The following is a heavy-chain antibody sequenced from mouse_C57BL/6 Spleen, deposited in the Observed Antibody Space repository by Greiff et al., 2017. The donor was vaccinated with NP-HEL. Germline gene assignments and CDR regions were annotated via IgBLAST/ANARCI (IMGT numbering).Heavy chain of an antibody. J-gene: IGHJ3*01. Sequence: ESGPGLVKPSQSLSLTCSVTGYSITSGYYWNWIRQFPGNKLEWMGYISYDGSNNYNPSLKNRISITRDTSKNQFFLKLNSVTTEDTATYYCARDGPFFAYWGQGTLVTGSA. CDR2: ISYDGSN. V-gene: IGHV3-6*01. CDR1: GYSITSGYY. CDR3: ARDGPFFAY.